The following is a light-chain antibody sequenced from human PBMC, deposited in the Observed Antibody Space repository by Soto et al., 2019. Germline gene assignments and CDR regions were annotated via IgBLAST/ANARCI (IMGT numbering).Light chain of an antibody. Sequence: EVVLTQSPGTLSLSPGEGATLSCRASQPVNSNYLAWYQQKPGQAPRLVISGTSNRATGIPDRFSGTGSGTDFTLIIRRLEPEDFAISYSQQYGNSLTFGGGTQV. J-gene: IGKJ4*01. CDR3: QQYGNSLT. CDR1: QPVNSNY. CDR2: GTS. V-gene: IGKV3-20*01.